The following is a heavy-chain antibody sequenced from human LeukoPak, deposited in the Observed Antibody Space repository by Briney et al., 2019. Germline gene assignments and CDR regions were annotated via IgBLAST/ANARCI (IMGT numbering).Heavy chain of an antibody. CDR3: ARERIAVAGYYFDY. D-gene: IGHD6-19*01. J-gene: IGHJ4*02. CDR2: ISAYNGNT. Sequence: GASVKVSCKASDYTFTSYGISWVRQAPGQGLEWMGWISAYNGNTNYAQKPQGRVTMTTDTSTSTAYMELRSLRSDDTAVYYCARERIAVAGYYFDYWGQGTLVTVSS. CDR1: DYTFTSYG. V-gene: IGHV1-18*01.